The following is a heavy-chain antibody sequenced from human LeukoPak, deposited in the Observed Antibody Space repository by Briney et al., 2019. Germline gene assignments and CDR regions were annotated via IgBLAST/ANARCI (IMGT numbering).Heavy chain of an antibody. CDR2: ISGSGGST. CDR3: ARQLGYCSDGSCYFDY. Sequence: GGSLSLSCAASGFTFSNYAMSWVRQAPGRGLEWVSAISGSGGSTYYADSVKGRFTISRDNSKNTVHLQMNSLRAEDTAVYHCARQLGYCSDGSCYFDYWGQGTLVPVSS. D-gene: IGHD2-15*01. J-gene: IGHJ4*02. V-gene: IGHV3-23*01. CDR1: GFTFSNYA.